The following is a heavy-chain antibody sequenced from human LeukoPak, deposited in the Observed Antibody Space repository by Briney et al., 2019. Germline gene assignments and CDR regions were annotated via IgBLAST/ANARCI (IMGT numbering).Heavy chain of an antibody. V-gene: IGHV1-8*03. CDR3: ARDGRGLGFYYYYMDV. Sequence: ASVKVSCKASGYTFTSYDINWVRQATGQGLEWMGWMNPNSGNTGYAQKFQGRVTITRNTSISTAYMELRSLRSDDTAVYYCARDGRGLGFYYYYMDVWGKGTTVTVSS. CDR2: MNPNSGNT. D-gene: IGHD2-8*01. J-gene: IGHJ6*03. CDR1: GYTFTSYD.